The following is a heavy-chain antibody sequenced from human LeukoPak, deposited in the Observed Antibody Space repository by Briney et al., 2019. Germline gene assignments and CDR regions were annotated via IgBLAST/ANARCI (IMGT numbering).Heavy chain of an antibody. CDR3: AKSFPPPDYGDFDY. Sequence: PGGSLRLSCAASGFTFSRFAIHWVRQAPGRGLEWVTFISSDGNNQYYADSVKGRFTISRDNSKNTLYLQMNSLRAEDTAIYYCAKSFPPPDYGDFDYWGQGTLVTVSS. J-gene: IGHJ4*02. CDR1: GFTFSRFA. D-gene: IGHD4-17*01. CDR2: ISSDGNNQ. V-gene: IGHV3-30-3*02.